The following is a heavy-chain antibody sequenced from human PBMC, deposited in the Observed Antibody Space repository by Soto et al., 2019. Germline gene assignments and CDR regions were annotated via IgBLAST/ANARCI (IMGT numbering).Heavy chain of an antibody. Sequence: SSETLSLTCAVSSGSISSSNWWSWVRQPPGKGLEWIGEIYHSGSTNYNPSLKSRVTISVDKSKNQFSLKLSSVTAADTAVYYCARGEGRYCSGGSCYLEWYFDLWGRGTLVTVSS. V-gene: IGHV4-4*02. D-gene: IGHD2-15*01. CDR2: IYHSGST. J-gene: IGHJ2*01. CDR1: SGSISSSNW. CDR3: ARGEGRYCSGGSCYLEWYFDL.